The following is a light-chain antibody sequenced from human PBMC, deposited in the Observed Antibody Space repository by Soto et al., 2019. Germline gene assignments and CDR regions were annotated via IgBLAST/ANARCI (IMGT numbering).Light chain of an antibody. Sequence: EIVMTQSPATLSVSPGERATLSCRASQSVSSNLAWYQQKPGQAPRLLIYGASTRATGIPARFSGSGSGTEFTLTISSLQSEDFAVYYCQQYNTWPPAFRPGTKVDIK. J-gene: IGKJ3*01. CDR3: QQYNTWPPA. CDR1: QSVSSN. CDR2: GAS. V-gene: IGKV3-15*01.